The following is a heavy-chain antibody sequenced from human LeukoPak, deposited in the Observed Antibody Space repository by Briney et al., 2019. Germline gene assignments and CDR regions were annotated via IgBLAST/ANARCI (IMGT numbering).Heavy chain of an antibody. D-gene: IGHD1-14*01. CDR3: ARSVEPYYYYYYYMDV. CDR1: GFTFTNYW. Sequence: GGSLRLSCAASGFTFTNYWMSWVRQAPGKGLEWVANIKQDGSEKYYVDSVKGRFTISRDNAKNSLYLQMNSLRAEDTAVYYCARSVEPYYYYYYYMDVWGKGTTVTVSS. J-gene: IGHJ6*03. V-gene: IGHV3-7*01. CDR2: IKQDGSEK.